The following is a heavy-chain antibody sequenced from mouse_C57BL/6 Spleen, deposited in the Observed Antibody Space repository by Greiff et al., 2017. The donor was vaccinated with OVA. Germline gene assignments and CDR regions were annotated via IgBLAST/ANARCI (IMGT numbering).Heavy chain of an antibody. CDR3: ARGGAYSSNSSYAMDY. D-gene: IGHD2-5*01. V-gene: IGHV1-26*01. Sequence: EVQLQQSGPELVKPGASVKISCKASGYTFTDYYMNWVKQSHGKSLEWIGDINPNNGGTSYNQKFKGKATLTVDKSSSTAYMELRSLTSEDSAVYYCARGGAYSSNSSYAMDYWGQGTSVTVSS. CDR1: GYTFTDYY. J-gene: IGHJ4*01. CDR2: INPNNGGT.